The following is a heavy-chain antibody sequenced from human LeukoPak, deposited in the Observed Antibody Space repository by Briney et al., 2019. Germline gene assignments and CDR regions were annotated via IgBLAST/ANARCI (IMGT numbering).Heavy chain of an antibody. CDR1: GFTFDDYA. J-gene: IGHJ3*02. Sequence: PGRSLRLSCAASGFTFDDYAMHWVRQAPGKGLEWVSGIGWNSGSIGYADSVKGRFTISRDNAKNSLYLQMNSLRAEDTALYYCAKGLYYYGSGSPLDIWGQGTMVTVSS. CDR2: IGWNSGSI. D-gene: IGHD3-10*01. V-gene: IGHV3-9*01. CDR3: AKGLYYYGSGSPLDI.